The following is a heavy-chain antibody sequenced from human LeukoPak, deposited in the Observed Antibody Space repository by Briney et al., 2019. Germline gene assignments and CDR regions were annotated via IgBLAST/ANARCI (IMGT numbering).Heavy chain of an antibody. V-gene: IGHV1-2*02. CDR1: GYTFTGYY. D-gene: IGHD3-10*01. J-gene: IGHJ5*02. CDR2: INPNSGGT. Sequence: GPVKVSCKASGYTFTGYYMHWVRQAPGQGLEWMGWINPNSGGTNYAQKFQGRVTMTRDTSINTAYMELSSLRSDDTAVYYCARSGSLYNWFDPWGQGTLVTVSS. CDR3: ARSGSLYNWFDP.